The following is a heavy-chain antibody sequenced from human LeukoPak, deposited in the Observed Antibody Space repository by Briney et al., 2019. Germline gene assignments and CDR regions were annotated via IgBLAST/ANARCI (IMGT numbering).Heavy chain of an antibody. D-gene: IGHD6-19*01. CDR2: ISSSSSYI. Sequence: GGSLRLSWAASGFTFSSYAMSWVRQAPGKGLEWVSSISSSSSYIYYADSVKGRFIISRDNAKNSLYLQMNSLRAEDTAVYYCAREGDIAVAGTVFDYWGQGTLVTVSS. CDR1: GFTFSSYA. J-gene: IGHJ4*02. V-gene: IGHV3-21*01. CDR3: AREGDIAVAGTVFDY.